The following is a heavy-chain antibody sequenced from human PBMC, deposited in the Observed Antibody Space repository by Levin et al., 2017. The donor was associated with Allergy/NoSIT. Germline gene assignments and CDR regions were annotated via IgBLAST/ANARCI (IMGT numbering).Heavy chain of an antibody. CDR1: GFTFSSYG. CDR2: ISGSGYST. Sequence: GGSLRLSCAASGFTFSSYGMSWVRQAPGKGLEWVSGISGSGYSTYYADSVKGRFTISRDKSKNTLHLQMNSLRAEDTAVYYCAKPSGTYPDLFDFRGQGTLVTVSS. J-gene: IGHJ4*02. CDR3: AKPSGTYPDLFDF. D-gene: IGHD1-26*01. V-gene: IGHV3-23*01.